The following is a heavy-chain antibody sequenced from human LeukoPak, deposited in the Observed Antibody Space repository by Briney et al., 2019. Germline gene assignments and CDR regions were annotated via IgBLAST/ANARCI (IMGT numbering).Heavy chain of an antibody. CDR3: ARETGSAVGSTDFDY. CDR1: GFTFSSYA. Sequence: GGSLRLSCAASGFTFSSYAMSWVRQAPGKGLEWVSAISGSGGSTYYADSVKGRFTISRDNSKNTLYLQMNSLRAEDTAVYYCARETGSAVGSTDFDYWAREPWSPSPQ. D-gene: IGHD4-17*01. CDR2: ISGSGGST. V-gene: IGHV3-23*01. J-gene: IGHJ4*02.